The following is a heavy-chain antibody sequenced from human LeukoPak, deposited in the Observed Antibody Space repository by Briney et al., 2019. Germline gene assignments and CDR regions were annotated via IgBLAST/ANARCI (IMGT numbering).Heavy chain of an antibody. V-gene: IGHV4-30-4*08. Sequence: PSETLSLTCTVSGGSISSGDYYWSWIRQPPGKGLVWIGFIYYSESTSYNPSLKSRVTISLDTSKNYFSLKLTSVTAADTAMYYCARGDYYDSSGYYYHWGQGTLVTVSS. CDR2: IYYSEST. D-gene: IGHD3-22*01. CDR1: GGSISSGDYY. J-gene: IGHJ5*02. CDR3: ARGDYYDSSGYYYH.